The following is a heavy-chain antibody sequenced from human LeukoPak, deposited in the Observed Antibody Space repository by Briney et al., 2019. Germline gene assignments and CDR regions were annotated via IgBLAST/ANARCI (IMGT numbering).Heavy chain of an antibody. Sequence: PSETLSLTCTVSGGSISSGGYYWSWIRQHPGKGLEWIGYIYYSGSTYYNPSLKSRVTISVDTSKNRFSLKLSSVTAADTAVYYCARDRGLDYYGMDVWGQGTTVTVSS. CDR1: GGSISSGGYY. J-gene: IGHJ6*02. CDR3: ARDRGLDYYGMDV. V-gene: IGHV4-31*03. D-gene: IGHD6-19*01. CDR2: IYYSGST.